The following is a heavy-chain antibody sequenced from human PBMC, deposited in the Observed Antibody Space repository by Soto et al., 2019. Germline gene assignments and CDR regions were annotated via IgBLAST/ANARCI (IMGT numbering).Heavy chain of an antibody. D-gene: IGHD3-9*01. Sequence: SVKVSCKASGGTFSSYAISWVRQAHGQGLEWMGGIIPIFGTANYAQKFQGRVTITADESTSTAYMELSSLRSEDTAVYYCARENYDILTGYGWGQGTLVTVSS. CDR1: GGTFSSYA. J-gene: IGHJ4*02. V-gene: IGHV1-69*13. CDR3: ARENYDILTGYG. CDR2: IIPIFGTA.